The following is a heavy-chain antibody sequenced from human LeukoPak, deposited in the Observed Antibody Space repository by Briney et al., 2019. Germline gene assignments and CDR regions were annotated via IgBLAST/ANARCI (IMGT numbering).Heavy chain of an antibody. J-gene: IGHJ4*02. CDR3: AKKVTPGSFDY. CDR2: ISYDGSNK. V-gene: IGHV3-30-3*02. D-gene: IGHD2-21*02. Sequence: PGGSLRLSCAASGFTFSSYAMHWVRQAPGKGLEWVAVISYDGSNKYYADSVKGRFTISRDNSKNTLYLQMNSLRAEDTAVYYCAKKVTPGSFDYWGQGTLVTVSS. CDR1: GFTFSSYA.